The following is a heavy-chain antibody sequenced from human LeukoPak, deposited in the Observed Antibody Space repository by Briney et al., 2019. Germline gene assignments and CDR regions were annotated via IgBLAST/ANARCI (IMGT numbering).Heavy chain of an antibody. V-gene: IGHV4-4*02. CDR3: ARPYYYFIDV. CDR2: IRHSGST. CDR1: GGSISRDNW. J-gene: IGHJ6*03. Sequence: SGTLSLTCTVSGGSISRDNWWGWVRQPPGKGLEWIGEIRHSGSTNYNPSLKSRVTISVDKSENQFSLKLTSVTAADTAVYYCARPYYYFIDVWGRGTTVTVSS.